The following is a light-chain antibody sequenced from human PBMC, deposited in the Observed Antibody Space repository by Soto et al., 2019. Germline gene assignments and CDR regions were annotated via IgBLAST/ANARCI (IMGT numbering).Light chain of an antibody. CDR3: STYTSNSTLV. CDR2: EVT. CDR1: SSDIGGYNY. J-gene: IGLJ2*01. Sequence: QSALTQPASVSGSPGQSITISCTGTSSDIGGYNYVSWYQQHPGKAPKLMIFEVTGRPSGVSNRFSGFKSGNTASLTISELQAEDEADYYCSTYTSNSTLVFGGGTKVTVL. V-gene: IGLV2-14*01.